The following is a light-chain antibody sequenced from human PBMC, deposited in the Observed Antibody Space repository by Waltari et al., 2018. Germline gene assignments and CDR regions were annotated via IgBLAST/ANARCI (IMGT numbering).Light chain of an antibody. CDR2: YDS. CDR3: LVWHSTIDHQGV. CDR1: NIGSKS. Sequence: SYVVTQSPSVSVAPGETARITCGGDNIGSKSVHWYQQGPGQAPVLVISYDSDRPSGSPERFSGSNSGNTATLTISWVEAEDEADYYCLVWHSTIDHQGVFGGGTKLTVL. V-gene: IGLV3-21*04. J-gene: IGLJ2*01.